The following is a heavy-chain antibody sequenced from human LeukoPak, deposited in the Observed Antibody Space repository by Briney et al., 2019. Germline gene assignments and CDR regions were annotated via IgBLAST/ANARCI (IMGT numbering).Heavy chain of an antibody. CDR1: GGTFSSYA. CDR2: IIPIFGTA. CDR3: ARDRASLGAFDY. Sequence: SVKVSCKASGGTFSSYAISWVRQAPGQGLEWMGGIIPIFGTANYAQKFQGRVTITADESTSTAYMELSSLRSEDTAVYYCARDRASLGAFDYWGQGTLVTVSS. D-gene: IGHD1-26*01. J-gene: IGHJ4*02. V-gene: IGHV1-69*13.